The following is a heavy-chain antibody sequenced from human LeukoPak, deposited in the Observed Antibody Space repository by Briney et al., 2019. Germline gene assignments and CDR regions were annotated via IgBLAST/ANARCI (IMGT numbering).Heavy chain of an antibody. D-gene: IGHD6-13*01. CDR1: GGSISSSSYY. V-gene: IGHV4-39*01. Sequence: SETLSLTCTVSGGSISSSSYYWGWIRQPPGKGLEWIGSIYYSGSTYYNPSLKSRVTISVDTSKNQFSLKLSSVTAADTAVYYCASHEQQLVTDFDYWGQGTLVTVSS. CDR3: ASHEQQLVTDFDY. CDR2: IYYSGST. J-gene: IGHJ4*02.